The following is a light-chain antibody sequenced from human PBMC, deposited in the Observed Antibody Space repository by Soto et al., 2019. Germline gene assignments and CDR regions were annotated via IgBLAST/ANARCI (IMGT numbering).Light chain of an antibody. CDR3: ATWDDSLRGHV. J-gene: IGLJ1*01. CDR1: SSNIGSNI. V-gene: IGLV1-44*01. Sequence: QSVVTQPPSVSGTPGQRVTVSCSGGSSNIGSNIVNWYQQLPGAAPKLLIYRNTQRPSGVPDRFSGSKSGTSASLAISGLHSEDEADYWCATWDDSLRGHVFGTGTKLTVL. CDR2: RNT.